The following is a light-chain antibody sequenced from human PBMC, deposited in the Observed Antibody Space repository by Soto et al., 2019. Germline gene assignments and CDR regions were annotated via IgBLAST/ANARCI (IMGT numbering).Light chain of an antibody. CDR2: NAS. CDR3: QQYNSYPVT. V-gene: IGKV1-5*03. CDR1: QSITNW. Sequence: DIQMTQSPSTLSASVGDRVTITCRASQSITNWLAWYQQKPGKAPKFLIYNASNLESGVPSRFSGSGSGTEFTLTISSLQPDDFATYYCQQYNSYPVTFGGGTKVEI. J-gene: IGKJ4*01.